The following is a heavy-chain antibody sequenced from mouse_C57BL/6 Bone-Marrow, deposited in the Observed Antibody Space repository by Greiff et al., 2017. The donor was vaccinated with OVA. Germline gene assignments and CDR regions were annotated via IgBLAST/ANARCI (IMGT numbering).Heavy chain of an antibody. D-gene: IGHD1-1*01. CDR1: GYTFTSYW. J-gene: IGHJ4*01. CDR3: ANYGSSEAMDY. CDR2: IHPNSGST. Sequence: QVQLKQPGAELVKPGASVKLSCKASGYTFTSYWMHWVKQRPGQGLEWIGMIHPNSGSTNYNEKFKSKATLTVDKSSSTAYMQLSSLTSEDSAVYYCANYGSSEAMDYWGQGTSVTVSS. V-gene: IGHV1-64*01.